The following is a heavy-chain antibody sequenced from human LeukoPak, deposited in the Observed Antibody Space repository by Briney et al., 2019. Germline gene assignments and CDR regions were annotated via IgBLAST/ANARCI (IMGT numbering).Heavy chain of an antibody. D-gene: IGHD6-19*01. CDR1: GFTFGEDS. J-gene: IGHJ5*02. CDR3: AKNREQWPTYNWFDP. CDR2: IRSKAYGGTT. Sequence: GGSLRLSCTASGFTFGEDSMSWVRQAPGKWREWVGFIRSKAYGGTTEYAAFVKGRFTISRDESKSMAYLQMNSLRAEDTAVYYCAKNREQWPTYNWFDPWGQGTLVTVSS. V-gene: IGHV3-49*04.